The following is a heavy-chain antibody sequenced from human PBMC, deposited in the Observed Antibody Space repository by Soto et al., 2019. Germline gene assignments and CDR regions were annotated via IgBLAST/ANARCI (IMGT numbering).Heavy chain of an antibody. Sequence: EVQLVESGGGLVQPGGSLRLSCAASGFTFSSYWMHWVRQAPGKGLVWVSRINSDGSSTSYADSVKGRFTISRDNAKNTLYLQMHSLRAEDTAVYYCVRTRLVVAAATRKDYWGQGTLVTVSS. CDR2: INSDGSST. CDR1: GFTFSSYW. V-gene: IGHV3-74*01. J-gene: IGHJ4*02. D-gene: IGHD2-15*01. CDR3: VRTRLVVAAATRKDY.